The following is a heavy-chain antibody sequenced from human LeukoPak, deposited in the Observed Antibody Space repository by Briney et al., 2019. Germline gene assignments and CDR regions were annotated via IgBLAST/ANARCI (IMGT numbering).Heavy chain of an antibody. CDR1: GFTFGDYA. CDR3: SRVGPLYYYGSEFREFHH. J-gene: IGHJ1*01. D-gene: IGHD3-10*01. CDR2: IRSKAYDGTR. Sequence: GGSLRLSCTASGFTFGDYAMSWVRQAPGKGLEWVGFIRSKAYDGTREYAASVKGRFTISRVDSKSIAYLQMNSLQTEDTAVFYCSRVGPLYYYGSEFREFHHWGQGTLVTVSS. V-gene: IGHV3-49*04.